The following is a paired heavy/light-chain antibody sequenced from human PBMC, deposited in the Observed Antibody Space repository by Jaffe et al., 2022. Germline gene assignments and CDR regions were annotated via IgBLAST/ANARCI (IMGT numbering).Light chain of an antibody. CDR3: QQYGSSPPFT. CDR1: QSVSSSY. J-gene: IGKJ3*01. CDR2: GAS. V-gene: IGKV3-20*01. Sequence: EIVLTQSPGTLSLSPGERATLSCRASQSVSSSYLAWYQQKPGQAPRLLIYGASSRATGIPDRFSGSGSGTDFTLTISRLEPEDFAVYYCQQYGSSPPFTFGPGTKVDIK.
Heavy chain of an antibody. D-gene: IGHD2-15*01. Sequence: EVQLVESGGGLVQPGGSLRLSCAASGFTFSSYSMNWVRQAPGKGLEWVSYISSSSSTIYYADSVKGRFTISRDNAKNSLYLQMNSLRAEDTAVYYCARGEGYCSGGSCFRGIDYWGQGTLVTVSS. J-gene: IGHJ4*02. CDR2: ISSSSSTI. CDR1: GFTFSSYS. V-gene: IGHV3-48*01. CDR3: ARGEGYCSGGSCFRGIDY.